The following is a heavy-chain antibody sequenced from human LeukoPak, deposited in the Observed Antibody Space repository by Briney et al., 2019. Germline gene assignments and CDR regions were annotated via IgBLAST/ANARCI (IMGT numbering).Heavy chain of an antibody. D-gene: IGHD6-6*01. CDR2: IDHSGST. CDR1: GGSLRVYY. V-gene: IGHV4-34*01. Sequence: PSDTLSHTCAVCGGSLRVYYWSWIREPPGKGLEWIGEIDHSGSTNSNPSLKSRVTISVDTSKNQFSLKLSSVTAADTAVYYCARVGIAALYWFDPWGQGTLVTVSS. CDR3: ARVGIAALYWFDP. J-gene: IGHJ5*02.